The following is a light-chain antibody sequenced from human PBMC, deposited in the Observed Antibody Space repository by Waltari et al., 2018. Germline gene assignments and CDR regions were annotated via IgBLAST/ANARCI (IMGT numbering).Light chain of an antibody. J-gene: IGKJ1*01. CDR3: QQYDNWLGT. V-gene: IGKV3-15*01. CDR2: GAS. Sequence: EIVMTQSPATLSVFPGERATLSCRASQSIRSNLAWYQHKPGQAPRLLIYGASTRATGIPARFRGSWFGTEFTLNIRSLQSEDFAVYFCQQYDNWLGTFGQGTKVEIK. CDR1: QSIRSN.